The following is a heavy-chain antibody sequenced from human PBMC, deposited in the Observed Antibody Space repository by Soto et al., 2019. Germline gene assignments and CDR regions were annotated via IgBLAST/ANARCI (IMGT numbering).Heavy chain of an antibody. CDR2: ISGSGGST. V-gene: IGHV3-23*01. CDR3: AKVLTWQWLDDDAFDI. J-gene: IGHJ3*02. D-gene: IGHD6-19*01. Sequence: EVQLLESGGGLVQPGGSLRLSCAASGFTFSSYAMSWVRQAPGKGLEWVSAISGSGGSTYYADSVKGRFTISRYNSNHKQYLQMNSLRAEDTAVYYCAKVLTWQWLDDDAFDIWGQGTMDTVSS. CDR1: GFTFSSYA.